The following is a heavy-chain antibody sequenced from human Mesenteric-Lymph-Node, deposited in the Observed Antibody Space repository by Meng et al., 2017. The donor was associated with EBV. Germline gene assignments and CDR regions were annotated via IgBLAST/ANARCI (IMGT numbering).Heavy chain of an antibody. Sequence: VHRVQPGAELNKPGASVVVSCKASGYTFTDYYLHWVRQAPGQGFEWMGRINPHSGDTHSAEKFQGRVTMTWDTSINTAYMELSGLTSDDTATFYCARAPTTVERQHYWGQGTLVTVSS. D-gene: IGHD4-23*01. V-gene: IGHV1-2*06. J-gene: IGHJ4*02. CDR3: ARAPTTVERQHY. CDR1: GYTFTDYY. CDR2: INPHSGDT.